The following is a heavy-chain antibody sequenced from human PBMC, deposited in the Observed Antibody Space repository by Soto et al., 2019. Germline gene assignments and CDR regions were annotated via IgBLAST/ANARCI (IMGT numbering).Heavy chain of an antibody. Sequence: EVQLVESGGGLVQPGRSLRLASAASGFTFDDYAIHCVRQAPGKGLEGVSGISWNSGSICYADCVKGRFTIPRDNAENSLYRQMNSLRAEDTALYYCAKDSETGTNYYCYSMDVWGKGTTVTVSS. V-gene: IGHV3-9*01. CDR2: ISWNSGSI. CDR1: GFTFDDYA. CDR3: AKDSETGTNYYCYSMDV. J-gene: IGHJ6*03.